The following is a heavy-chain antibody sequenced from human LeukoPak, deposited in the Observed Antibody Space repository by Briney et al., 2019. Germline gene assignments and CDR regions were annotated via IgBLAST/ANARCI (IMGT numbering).Heavy chain of an antibody. D-gene: IGHD2-15*01. V-gene: IGHV4-59*12. Sequence: SETLSLTCTVSGGSISSYYWSWIRQPPGKGLEWIGYIYYSGSTNYNPSLKSRVTILVDTSKNQFSLRLSSVTAADTAVYYCARDRSGYCSGGSCYSAGFFDYWGQGTLVTASS. CDR2: IYYSGST. J-gene: IGHJ4*02. CDR1: GGSISSYY. CDR3: ARDRSGYCSGGSCYSAGFFDY.